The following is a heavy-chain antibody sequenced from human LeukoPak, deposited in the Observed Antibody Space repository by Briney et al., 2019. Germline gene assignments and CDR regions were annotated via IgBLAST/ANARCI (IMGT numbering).Heavy chain of an antibody. CDR3: ARGSYNFDY. J-gene: IGHJ4*02. Sequence: SETLSLTCTVSGGSISYYYWSWIRQPPGKGLEWIGYIYYSGTTNYNPSLKSRVTISVDTSKSQFSLKLNSVTAADTAVYYCARGSYNFDYWGQGTLATVSS. D-gene: IGHD3-10*01. CDR1: GGSISYYY. CDR2: IYYSGTT. V-gene: IGHV4-59*01.